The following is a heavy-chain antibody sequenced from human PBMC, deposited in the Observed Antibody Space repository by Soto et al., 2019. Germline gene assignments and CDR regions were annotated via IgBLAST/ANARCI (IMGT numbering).Heavy chain of an antibody. CDR3: ARRDYDFWSGYPLGIDY. CDR1: GGSISSSSYY. J-gene: IGHJ4*02. CDR2: IYYSGST. D-gene: IGHD3-3*01. Sequence: QLQLQESGPGLVKPSETLSLTCTVSGGSISSSSYYWGWIRQPPGKGLEWIGSIYYSGSTYYNPSLKSRVTISVDTSKNQFSLKLSSVTAADTAVYYCARRDYDFWSGYPLGIDYWGQGTLVTVSS. V-gene: IGHV4-39*01.